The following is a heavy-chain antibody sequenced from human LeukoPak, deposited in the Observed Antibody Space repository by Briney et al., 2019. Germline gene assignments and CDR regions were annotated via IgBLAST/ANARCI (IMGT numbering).Heavy chain of an antibody. CDR2: IRYDGSNK. CDR1: GFTFSSYW. Sequence: GGSLRLSCAASGFTFSSYWMSWVRQAPGKGLEWVAFIRYDGSNKYYADSVKGRFTISRDNSKNTLYLQMNSLRAEDTAVYYCANERFDYWGQGTLVTVSS. J-gene: IGHJ4*02. CDR3: ANERFDY. V-gene: IGHV3-30*02.